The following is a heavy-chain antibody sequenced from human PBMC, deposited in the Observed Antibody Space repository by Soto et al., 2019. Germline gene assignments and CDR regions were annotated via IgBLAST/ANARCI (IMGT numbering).Heavy chain of an antibody. CDR2: ISSSSSTI. CDR1: GFTFSSYS. Sequence: PGGSLRLSCAASGFTFSSYSMNWVRQAPGKGLEWVSYISSSSSTIFYADSVKGRFTISRDNAKNLLYLQMNSLRAEDTAVYYCAKDNDILTPPQHHTPDPWGQGTLVTVSS. CDR3: AKDNDILTPPQHHTPDP. D-gene: IGHD3-9*01. V-gene: IGHV3-48*01. J-gene: IGHJ5*02.